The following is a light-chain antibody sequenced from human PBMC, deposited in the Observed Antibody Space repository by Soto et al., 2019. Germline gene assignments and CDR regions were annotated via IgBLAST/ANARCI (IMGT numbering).Light chain of an antibody. J-gene: IGKJ1*01. CDR1: QSISTY. CDR2: AAS. CDR3: QQYGSSSWT. V-gene: IGKV1-39*01. Sequence: DIQMTQSPSSLAASVGDRVTITCRASQSISTYLHWYQQKPGKAPNLLIYAASTLQSGVPSRFSGSGSGTDFTLTISRLEPEDFAVYYCQQYGSSSWTFGQGTKGDIK.